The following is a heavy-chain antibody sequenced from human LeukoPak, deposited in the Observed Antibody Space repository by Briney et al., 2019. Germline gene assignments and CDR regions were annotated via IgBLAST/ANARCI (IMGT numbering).Heavy chain of an antibody. D-gene: IGHD5-12*01. CDR1: GYSFTTYW. CDR2: IDPSDSHT. J-gene: IGHJ4*02. V-gene: IGHV5-10-1*01. CDR3: ARQITDQSSGYDSIDY. Sequence: GESLKISCKGSGYSFTTYWITWVRQMPGKGLEWMGRIDPSDSHTNYSPSFQGHVTISSDKSINTAYLQWSSLKASDTAMYYCARQITDQSSGYDSIDYWGQGTLVTVSS.